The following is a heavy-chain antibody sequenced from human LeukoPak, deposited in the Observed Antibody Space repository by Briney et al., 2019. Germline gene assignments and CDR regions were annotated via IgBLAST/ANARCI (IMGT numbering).Heavy chain of an antibody. J-gene: IGHJ4*02. CDR3: ARSGDEYDSTGFDH. D-gene: IGHD2/OR15-2a*01. CDR1: GGSFSTYY. Sequence: SETLSLTRSISGGSFSTYYWTWVRQPPGKSLECIGCVYYTGSTVYNPSLRTRLALSIDTSNNQFSLKLNSVTATDTAVYFCARSGDEYDSTGFDHWGQGILVTVSS. CDR2: VYYTGST. V-gene: IGHV4-59*08.